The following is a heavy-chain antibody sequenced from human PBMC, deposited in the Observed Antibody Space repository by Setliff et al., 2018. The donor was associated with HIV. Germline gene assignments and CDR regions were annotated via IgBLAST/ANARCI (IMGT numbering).Heavy chain of an antibody. D-gene: IGHD3-3*01. CDR2: IVDSGSA. CDR1: GGSISSTNW. V-gene: IGHV4-4*02. J-gene: IGHJ6*02. CDR3: ARDSQGIYNFWSGYRYGMDV. Sequence: SETLSLTCAVSGGSISSTNWWTWVRQPPGKGLEWIGEIVDSGSATYNPSLQSRVSISLDTSKRQFSLKLSSVTAADTAVYYCARDSQGIYNFWSGYRYGMDVWGQGTTVTVSS.